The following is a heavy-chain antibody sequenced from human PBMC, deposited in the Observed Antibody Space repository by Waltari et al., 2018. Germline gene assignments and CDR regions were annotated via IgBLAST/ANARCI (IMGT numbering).Heavy chain of an antibody. CDR2: INPTSGGT. V-gene: IGHV1-2*02. CDR3: APGTCNGGGSCQLDY. CDR1: GYTVTGYS. Sequence: QVPLVQSGCEVEKPGTAVSVSCKASGYTVTGYSMHWVRQAPGQGLEWMGWINPTSGGTNYAQKFQGRVTMTRDTSISTAYMELSRLRSDDTAVYYCAPGTCNGGGSCQLDYWGQGTLVTVSS. D-gene: IGHD2-15*01. J-gene: IGHJ4*02.